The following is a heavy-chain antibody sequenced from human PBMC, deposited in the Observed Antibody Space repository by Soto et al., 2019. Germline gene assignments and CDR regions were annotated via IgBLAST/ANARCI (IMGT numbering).Heavy chain of an antibody. V-gene: IGHV3-30-3*01. D-gene: IGHD3-3*01. CDR2: ISYDGSNK. Sequence: ESGGGVVQPGRSLRLSCAASGFTFSSYAMHWVRQAPGKGLEWVAVISYDGSNKYYADSVKGRFTISRDNSKNTLYLQMNSLRAEDTAVYYCARDNNQFSYDFWSGYRGGSWFDPWGQGTLVTVSS. CDR1: GFTFSSYA. J-gene: IGHJ5*02. CDR3: ARDNNQFSYDFWSGYRGGSWFDP.